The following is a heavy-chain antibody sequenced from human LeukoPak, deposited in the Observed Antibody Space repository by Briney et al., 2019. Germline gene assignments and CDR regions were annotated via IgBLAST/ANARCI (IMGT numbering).Heavy chain of an antibody. CDR2: ICGDGGWT. J-gene: IGHJ4*02. CDR1: GFTFDDYA. CDR3: AKDGGGGYSSTYFFDN. Sequence: GGSLRLSCAASGFTFDDYAMHWVRQAPGKGLLWVSLICGDGGWTYYADSLKGRFTISRDNSKDSLYLQMNSLTTEDTALYYCAKDGGGGYSSTYFFDNWGQGTLVTVSS. D-gene: IGHD3-22*01. V-gene: IGHV3-43*02.